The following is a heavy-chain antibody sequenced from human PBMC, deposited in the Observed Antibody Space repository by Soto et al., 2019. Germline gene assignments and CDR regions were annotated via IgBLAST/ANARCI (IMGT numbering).Heavy chain of an antibody. CDR2: FYDGNT. D-gene: IGHD3-22*01. V-gene: IGHV4-39*01. CDR1: GGSITRRSSY. CDR3: ATTRGLTVGGSFDY. Sequence: SETLSLTCIVSGGSITRRSSYWAWIRQPPGKGLEWVGTFYDGNTYHNPSLRSRITIAVDTSKNQFSLKLNSVAAADTAFYYCATTRGLTVGGSFDYWGQGMLVTVSS. J-gene: IGHJ4*02.